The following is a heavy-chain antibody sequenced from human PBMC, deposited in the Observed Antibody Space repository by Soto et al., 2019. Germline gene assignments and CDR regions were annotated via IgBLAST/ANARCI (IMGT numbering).Heavy chain of an antibody. Sequence: GGSLRLSCAASGFTFISYSINFGRHSPLKGLEWVSSISSSSSYIYYADSVKGRFTISRDNAKNSLYLQMNSLRAEDTAVYYCAREGSSSSGLWGMDVWGQGTTVTAP. V-gene: IGHV3-21*01. J-gene: IGHJ6*02. CDR2: ISSSSSYI. CDR3: AREGSSSSGLWGMDV. CDR1: GFTFISYS. D-gene: IGHD6-6*01.